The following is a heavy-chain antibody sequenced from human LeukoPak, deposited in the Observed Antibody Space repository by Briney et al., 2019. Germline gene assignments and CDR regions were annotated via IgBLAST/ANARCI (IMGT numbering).Heavy chain of an antibody. CDR1: GFTFSNYA. V-gene: IGHV3-23*01. Sequence: GGSLRLSCVASGFTFSNYAMSWVRQAPGKGLEWVSTITDSGGSTYYADSVKGRLTISRDNSKNTLYPQMNSLRAEDTAVYYCARAVGAFDYWGQGTLVTVSS. CDR2: ITDSGGST. D-gene: IGHD1-26*01. J-gene: IGHJ4*02. CDR3: ARAVGAFDY.